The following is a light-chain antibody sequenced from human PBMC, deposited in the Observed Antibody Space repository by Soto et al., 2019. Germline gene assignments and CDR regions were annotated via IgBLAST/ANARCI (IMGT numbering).Light chain of an antibody. V-gene: IGKV3-15*01. CDR2: GAS. J-gene: IGKJ1*01. Sequence: IVMTQSPATLSVSPGERATLSCRASQSVSSNLAWYQQKPGQATRLLIYGASTRATGIPARFSGSGSGTEFTLTISSLQSEDFAVYYCQQYNNWPQTFGQGTKVEIK. CDR1: QSVSSN. CDR3: QQYNNWPQT.